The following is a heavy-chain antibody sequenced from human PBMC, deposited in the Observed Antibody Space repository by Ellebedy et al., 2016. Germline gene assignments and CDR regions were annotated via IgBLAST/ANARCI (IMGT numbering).Heavy chain of an antibody. CDR3: ARDPAAINAFDI. D-gene: IGHD6-13*01. Sequence: SETLSLXXTVSGGYISSTSYYWGWIRQPPGKGLEWIGYIYYSGSTNYNPSLKSRVTISVDTSKNQFSLKLSSVTAADTAVYYCARDPAAINAFDIWGQGTMVTVSS. CDR1: GGYISSTSYY. J-gene: IGHJ3*02. V-gene: IGHV4-61*01. CDR2: IYYSGST.